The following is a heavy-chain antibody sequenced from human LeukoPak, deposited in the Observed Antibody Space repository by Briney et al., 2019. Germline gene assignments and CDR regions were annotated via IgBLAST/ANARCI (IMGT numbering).Heavy chain of an antibody. J-gene: IGHJ4*02. CDR3: VAVAPTWATYYFDY. D-gene: IGHD6-19*01. CDR2: VYPGDSDT. Sequence: GESLKISCKGSGYSFTSYWIGWVRQMPGKGLEWMGIVYPGDSDTRYSPSFQGQVTISADKSISTAYLQWSSLKASDTAMYYCVAVAPTWATYYFDYWGQGALVTVSS. V-gene: IGHV5-51*01. CDR1: GYSFTSYW.